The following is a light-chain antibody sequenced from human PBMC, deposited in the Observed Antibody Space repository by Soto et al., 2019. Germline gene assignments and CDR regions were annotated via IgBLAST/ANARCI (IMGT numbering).Light chain of an antibody. Sequence: EIVLTESPGTLSLSRWERATLSCRASQSVSSNYLAWYQQKPGQAPRLLVYGASSRATGIPDRFSGSGSGTDFTLTIRRLEPEDFAVYYCQQYGSSYPWTFGQGTKVDIK. CDR3: QQYGSSYPWT. V-gene: IGKV3-20*01. CDR2: GAS. CDR1: QSVSSNY. J-gene: IGKJ1*01.